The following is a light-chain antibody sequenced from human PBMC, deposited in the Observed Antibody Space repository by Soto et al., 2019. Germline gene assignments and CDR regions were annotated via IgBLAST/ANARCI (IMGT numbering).Light chain of an antibody. Sequence: DTHMTHSPSSLSASVADRVTITCRASQSISSYLNWYQQKPGKAPKLLIYAASSLQSGVPSRFSGSGSGTDFTLTISSLQPEDFATYYCQQSYSTPFTFGQGTRLEIK. CDR2: AAS. J-gene: IGKJ5*01. CDR3: QQSYSTPFT. CDR1: QSISSY. V-gene: IGKV1-39*01.